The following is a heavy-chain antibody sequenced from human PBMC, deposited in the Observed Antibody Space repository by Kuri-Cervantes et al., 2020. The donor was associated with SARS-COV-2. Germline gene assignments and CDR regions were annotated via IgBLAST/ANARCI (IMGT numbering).Heavy chain of an antibody. CDR1: GFTFSSYG. D-gene: IGHD5-12*01. V-gene: IGHV3-30*18. J-gene: IGHJ6*02. Sequence: GGSLRLSCAASGFTFSSYGMRWVRQAPGKGLEWVAVISYDGSNKYYADSVKGRFTISRDNSKNTLYLQMNSLRAEDTAVYYCAKAYDPYGMDVWGQGTTVTVSS. CDR2: ISYDGSNK. CDR3: AKAYDPYGMDV.